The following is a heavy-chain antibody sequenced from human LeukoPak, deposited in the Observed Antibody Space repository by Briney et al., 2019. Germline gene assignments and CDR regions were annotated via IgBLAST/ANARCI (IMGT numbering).Heavy chain of an antibody. CDR1: GFTFSIYG. J-gene: IGHJ5*02. D-gene: IGHD1-7*01. CDR3: AKDHMELPFLSFFDP. V-gene: IGHV3-30*18. Sequence: GGSLRLSCAASGFTFSIYGMHWVRQAPGKGLGWVAVISYDGSNKYYADSVKGRFTISRDNSKNTPYLHMTRLSAEHPAVYYCAKDHMELPFLSFFDPWGQGTLVTVSS. CDR2: ISYDGSNK.